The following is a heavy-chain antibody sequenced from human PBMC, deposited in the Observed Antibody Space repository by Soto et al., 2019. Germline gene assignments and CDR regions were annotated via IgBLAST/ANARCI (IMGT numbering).Heavy chain of an antibody. J-gene: IGHJ6*02. D-gene: IGHD3-22*01. CDR3: ARGGYYDSSGSRNYHYYGMNV. V-gene: IGHV1-18*01. CDR1: GYRFTSYG. CDR2: ISAYDDNT. Sequence: ASVKVSCKASGYRFTSYGISWVRQAPGQGLEWLGWISAYDDNTKYAQTLQVRVSMSTDTSTNTAYMELRSLRSDDTAMYYCARGGYYDSSGSRNYHYYGMNVWGQGTTVTVSS.